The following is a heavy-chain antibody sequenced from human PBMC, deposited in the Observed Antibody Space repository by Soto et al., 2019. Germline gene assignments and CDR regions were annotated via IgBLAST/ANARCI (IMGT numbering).Heavy chain of an antibody. J-gene: IGHJ4*02. CDR3: XRGTYYYDSSGYFRFDY. V-gene: IGHV3-23*01. Sequence: VGSLRLSCAASGFTLTSYAMSWVRQAPGKGLEWVSAISGSADSTYYADSVKGRFTISRDNSKSTLYLQMNSLRSEDTAVYYCXRGTYYYDSSGYFRFDYWGQGTLVTVSS. CDR1: GFTLTSYA. CDR2: ISGSADST. D-gene: IGHD3-22*01.